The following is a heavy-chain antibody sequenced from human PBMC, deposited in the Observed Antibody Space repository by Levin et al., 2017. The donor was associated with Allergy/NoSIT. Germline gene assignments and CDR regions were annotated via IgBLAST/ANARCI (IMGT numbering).Heavy chain of an antibody. D-gene: IGHD3-10*01. CDR1: GFTFNNAW. Sequence: SLRLSCAASGFTFNNAWMSWVRQAPGKGLEWFFLFLLILSFFPPSSSSPVKGRFIISRDDSKNTLFLQMNSLITEDTAVYYCTTDHLSYTYYYLSGSPACDIWGQGTMVTVSS. CDR2: FLLILSFFPP. V-gene: IGHV3-15*01. CDR3: TTDHLSYTYYYLSGSPACDI. J-gene: IGHJ3*02.